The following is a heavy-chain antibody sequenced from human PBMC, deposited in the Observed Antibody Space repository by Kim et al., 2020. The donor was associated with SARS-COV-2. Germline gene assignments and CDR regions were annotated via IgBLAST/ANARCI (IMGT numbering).Heavy chain of an antibody. Sequence: SVKVSCKASGGTFSNYAVNWVRQAPGQGLEWMGRILPMVDIPNYPRNFQGRLTTTADKYTSTAYMELTGLTSADTAVYYCARGGQVVIDGRVSLTPYDHWGQVALVTVST. CDR3: ARGGQVVIDGRVSLTPYDH. CDR2: ILPMVDIP. D-gene: IGHD2-21*01. V-gene: IGHV1-69*04. J-gene: IGHJ5*02. CDR1: GGTFSNYA.